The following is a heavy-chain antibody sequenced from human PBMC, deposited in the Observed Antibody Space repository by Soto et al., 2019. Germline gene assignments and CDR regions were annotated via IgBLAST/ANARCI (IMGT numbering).Heavy chain of an antibody. V-gene: IGHV3-15*07. J-gene: IGHJ4*01. Sequence: PGGSLRLSCAASGFTFSNAWMNWVRQAPGKGLEWVGRIKSKTDGGTTDYAAPVKGRFTISRDDSKNTLYLQMNSLKTEDTAVYYCTTGSSGWYGLDYFDYWGHGTLVTVSS. CDR1: GFTFSNAW. D-gene: IGHD6-19*01. CDR2: IKSKTDGGTT. CDR3: TTGSSGWYGLDYFDY.